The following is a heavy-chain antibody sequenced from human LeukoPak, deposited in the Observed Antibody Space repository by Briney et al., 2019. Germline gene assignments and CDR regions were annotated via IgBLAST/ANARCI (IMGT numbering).Heavy chain of an antibody. CDR3: ERGEFALA. Sequence: GGSLRLSCAASGFTFSGSAMSWVRQAPGKGLEGVSYISSSGTNTHYADSVRGRFTISRDNAKKSLHLQMNSLRAEDTAVYYSERGEFALAWGQGTLVTVS. J-gene: IGHJ5*02. CDR1: GFTFSGSA. V-gene: IGHV3-48*03. CDR2: ISSSGTNT.